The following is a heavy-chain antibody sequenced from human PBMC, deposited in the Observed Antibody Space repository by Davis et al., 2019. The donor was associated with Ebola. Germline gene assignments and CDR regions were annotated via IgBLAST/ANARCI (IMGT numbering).Heavy chain of an antibody. D-gene: IGHD5-18*01. Sequence: ASVKVSCKASGYTFTSYYMHWVRQAPGQGLEWMGIINPSGGSTSYAQKFQGRVTMTRDTSTSIVYMELSSLRSEDTAVYYCARARQIQLWLFFWGQGTLVTVSS. CDR3: ARARQIQLWLFF. V-gene: IGHV1-46*01. J-gene: IGHJ4*02. CDR1: GYTFTSYY. CDR2: INPSGGST.